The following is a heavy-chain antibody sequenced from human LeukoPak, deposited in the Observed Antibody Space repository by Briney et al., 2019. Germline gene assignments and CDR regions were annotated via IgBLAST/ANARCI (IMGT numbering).Heavy chain of an antibody. CDR3: AKSDSSGYYPLGY. D-gene: IGHD3-22*01. J-gene: IGHJ4*02. CDR1: GFTFSSYS. Sequence: PGGSLRLSCAASGFTFSSYSMNWVRQAPGKGLEWVSAISGSGGSTYYADSVKGRFTISRDNSKNTLYLQMNSLRAEDTAVYYCAKSDSSGYYPLGYWGQGTLVTVSS. CDR2: ISGSGGST. V-gene: IGHV3-23*01.